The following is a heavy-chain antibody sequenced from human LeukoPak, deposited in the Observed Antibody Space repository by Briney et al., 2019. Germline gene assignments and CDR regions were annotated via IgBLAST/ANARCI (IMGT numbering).Heavy chain of an antibody. CDR1: GFSFSSYW. V-gene: IGHV3-74*01. Sequence: GGSLRLSCAASGFSFSSYWMHWVRQAPGKGLEWVSRINSDGSSTTYADSVKGRSSISRDNAKNTLYLHMSSLRAEDTGVYYCARAVRAQPPADFWGQGTLVTVSS. D-gene: IGHD3-3*01. CDR3: ARAVRAQPPADF. CDR2: INSDGSST. J-gene: IGHJ4*02.